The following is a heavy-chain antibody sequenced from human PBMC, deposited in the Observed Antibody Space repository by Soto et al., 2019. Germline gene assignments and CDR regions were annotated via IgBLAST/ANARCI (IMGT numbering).Heavy chain of an antibody. CDR3: ARGADAARPTYYYYMDV. V-gene: IGHV1-69*08. CDR2: ILPILGAA. D-gene: IGHD1-26*01. CDR1: GGTFSSYS. J-gene: IGHJ6*03. Sequence: QVQLVQSGAEVKKPGSSVYVSCKASGGTFSSYSINWVRQAPGQGLEWMGRILPILGAANYAQKFQGRVTITADTTTNTAYMELSSLRSEDTAVYFCARGADAARPTYYYYMDVWGKGTAVTVS.